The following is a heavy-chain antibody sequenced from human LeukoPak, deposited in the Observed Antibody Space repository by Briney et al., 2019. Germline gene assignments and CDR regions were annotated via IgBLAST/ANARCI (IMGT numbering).Heavy chain of an antibody. Sequence: GGSLRLSCAASGFTFRSFAMHWVRQAPGKGLEWVADISFDGSFRYYADSVKGRFTISRDNSKNTLYLQMNSLRAEDTAVYYCATHSGGYWGQGTLVTVSS. V-gene: IGHV3-30*03. CDR3: ATHSGGY. J-gene: IGHJ4*02. D-gene: IGHD3-16*01. CDR2: ISFDGSFR. CDR1: GFTFRSFA.